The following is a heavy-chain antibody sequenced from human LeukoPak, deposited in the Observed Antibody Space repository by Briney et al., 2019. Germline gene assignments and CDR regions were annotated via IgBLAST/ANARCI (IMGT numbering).Heavy chain of an antibody. V-gene: IGHV1-46*01. J-gene: IGHJ4*02. CDR1: GYTFTSYF. Sequence: EASVKVSCKASGYTFTSYFLHWVRQAPGQGLEWMAMINPGGGSTRYPQKFQGRVTVTRDTSTSTVYMELSSLRREDTAVYFCARASLYDNFDYWGQGTLVTVSS. CDR2: INPGGGST. CDR3: ARASLYDNFDY. D-gene: IGHD3-9*01.